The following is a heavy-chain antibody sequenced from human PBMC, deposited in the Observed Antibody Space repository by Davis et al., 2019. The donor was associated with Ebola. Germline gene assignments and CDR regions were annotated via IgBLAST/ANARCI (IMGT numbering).Heavy chain of an antibody. Sequence: SETLSLTCTVSGGSVSSGSYYWSWIRQPPGKGLEWIGYIYYSGSTNYNPSLKSRVTISVDTSKNQFSLKLSSVTAADTVVYYCARDRGTGVYYDRLDYWGQGTLVTVSS. D-gene: IGHD3-22*01. V-gene: IGHV4-61*01. CDR1: GGSVSSGSYY. CDR2: IYYSGST. J-gene: IGHJ4*02. CDR3: ARDRGTGVYYDRLDY.